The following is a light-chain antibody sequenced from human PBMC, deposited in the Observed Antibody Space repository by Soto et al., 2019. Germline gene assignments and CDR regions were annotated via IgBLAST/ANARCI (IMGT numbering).Light chain of an antibody. CDR1: QSVSSN. CDR3: QQHNNCPLT. CDR2: GIS. Sequence: EIVMTQSPATLSVSPGERATLSCRARQSVSSNLAWYQQKPGQAPRLLMYGISTRATGIPARFSGSGSGTEFTLTISSLQSEDFAIYYCQQHNNCPLTFGGGTKVEIK. J-gene: IGKJ4*01. V-gene: IGKV3-15*01.